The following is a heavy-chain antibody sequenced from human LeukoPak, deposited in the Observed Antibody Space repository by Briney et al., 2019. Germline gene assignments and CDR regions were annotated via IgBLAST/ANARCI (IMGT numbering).Heavy chain of an antibody. D-gene: IGHD3-10*01. CDR3: ARFPLYYYGSGSPPYYGMDV. J-gene: IGHJ6*02. CDR2: TYYSGST. CDR1: GGSISSGGYY. Sequence: SQTLSLTCTVSGGSISSGGYYWSWIRQHPGKGLEWIGYTYYSGSTYYNPSLKSRVTISVDTSKNQFSLKLSSVTAADTAVYYCARFPLYYYGSGSPPYYGMDVWGQGTTVTVSS. V-gene: IGHV4-31*03.